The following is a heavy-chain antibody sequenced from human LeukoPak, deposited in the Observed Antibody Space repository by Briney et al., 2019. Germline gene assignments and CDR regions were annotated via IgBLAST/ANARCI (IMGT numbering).Heavy chain of an antibody. V-gene: IGHV4-39*01. CDR2: IYYSGST. Sequence: PSETLSLTCTVSGVSISSSSYYWGWLRQPPGKGLEWIGSIYYSGSTYYNPSLKSRVTISVDTSKNQFSLKLSSVTAADTAVYYCARLVSAAAGTRVYWGQGTLVTVSS. CDR1: GVSISSSSYY. J-gene: IGHJ4*02. D-gene: IGHD6-13*01. CDR3: ARLVSAAAGTRVY.